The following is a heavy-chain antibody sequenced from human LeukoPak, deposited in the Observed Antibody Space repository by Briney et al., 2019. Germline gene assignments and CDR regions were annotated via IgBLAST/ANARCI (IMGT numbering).Heavy chain of an antibody. CDR3: AKRGYSGYDPWFDP. CDR2: ISGSGGST. CDR1: GFTFSSYA. J-gene: IGHJ5*02. D-gene: IGHD5-12*01. Sequence: PGGSLRLSCAASGFTFSSYAMSWVRQAPGKGLEWVSAISGSGGSTYYADSVKGRFTISRDNSRNTLYLQMNSLRAEDTAVYYCAKRGYSGYDPWFDPWGQGTLVTVSS. V-gene: IGHV3-23*01.